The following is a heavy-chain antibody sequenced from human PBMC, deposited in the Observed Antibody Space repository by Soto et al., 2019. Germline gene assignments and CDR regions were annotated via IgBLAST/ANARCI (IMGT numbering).Heavy chain of an antibody. V-gene: IGHV1-18*04. D-gene: IGHD6-19*01. J-gene: IGHJ4*02. CDR1: GYIFTDYG. CDR2: ISGYNADT. Sequence: QLVQSGAEVKKPGASVRVSCKASGYIFTDYGISWVRQAPGQGLEWMGWISGYNADTSYAQRLQDRVKMTIDTSTRTAYMELRSLTSDDTAVYYCARDLCWSSGWAFDYWGQGTLVTVSS. CDR3: ARDLCWSSGWAFDY.